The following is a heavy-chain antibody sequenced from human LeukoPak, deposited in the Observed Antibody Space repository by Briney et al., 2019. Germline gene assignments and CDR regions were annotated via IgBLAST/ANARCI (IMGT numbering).Heavy chain of an antibody. J-gene: IGHJ4*02. CDR1: GFIFTNYD. Sequence: PGGSLRLSCAASGFIFTNYDVHWVRQAPGKGLEWVALISYDKSNKYYADPVKGRFTISRDNSKNTLYLQMNSLRVEDTAVYYCARDRAYSTSSLSNWGQGTLVTVSS. CDR2: ISYDKSNK. CDR3: ARDRAYSTSSLSN. V-gene: IGHV3-30*04. D-gene: IGHD6-6*01.